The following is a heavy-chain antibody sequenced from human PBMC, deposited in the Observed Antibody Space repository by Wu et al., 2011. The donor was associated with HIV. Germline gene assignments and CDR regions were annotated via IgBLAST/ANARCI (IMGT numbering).Heavy chain of an antibody. CDR3: ARGRNGGRARPFDS. D-gene: IGHD2-15*01. J-gene: IGHJ4*02. CDR2: ISAYNGDR. V-gene: IGHV1-18*01. Sequence: QVQLVQSGAEVKKPGASVKVSCKASGYSFTSYGISWVRQAPGQGLEWMGRISAYNGDRGYAQNFQGRVTMTTDASTGTAYMEMVNLRSDDTAVYYCARGRNGGRARPFDSWGQGTLVTVSS. CDR1: GYSFTSYG.